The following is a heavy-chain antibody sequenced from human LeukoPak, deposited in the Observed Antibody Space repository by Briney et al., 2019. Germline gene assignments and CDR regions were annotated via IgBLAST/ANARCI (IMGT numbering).Heavy chain of an antibody. CDR3: AKARSYDYGDYGRFYYGMDV. Sequence: GGSLRLSCAASGFTFSSYAMSWVRQAPGKGLEWVSAISGSGGSTYYADSVKGRLTISRDNSKNTLYLQMNSLRAEDTAVYYCAKARSYDYGDYGRFYYGMDVWAKGPRSPSP. J-gene: IGHJ6*02. CDR2: ISGSGGST. V-gene: IGHV3-23*01. CDR1: GFTFSSYA. D-gene: IGHD4-17*01.